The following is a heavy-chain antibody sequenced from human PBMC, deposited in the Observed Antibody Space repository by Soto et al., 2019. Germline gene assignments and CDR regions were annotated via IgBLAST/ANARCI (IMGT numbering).Heavy chain of an antibody. D-gene: IGHD3-3*01. CDR3: TTGPTYYDFWSGYYQLDYYYYGMDV. CDR2: IKSKTDGGTT. V-gene: IGHV3-15*07. CDR1: GFTFSNAW. J-gene: IGHJ6*02. Sequence: GGSLRLSCAASGFTFSNAWMNWVRQAPGKGLEWVGRIKSKTDGGTTDYAAPVKGRLTISRDDSKNTLYLQMNSLKTEDTAVYYCTTGPTYYDFWSGYYQLDYYYYGMDVWGQGTTVTVS.